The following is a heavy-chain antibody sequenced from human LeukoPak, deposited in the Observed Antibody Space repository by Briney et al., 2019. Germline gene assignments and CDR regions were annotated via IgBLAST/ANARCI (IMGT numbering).Heavy chain of an antibody. V-gene: IGHV3-23*01. D-gene: IGHD3-22*01. Sequence: GGSLRLSCAASGFTFSTYAMSWVRQAPGKGLEWVSAISGSGGSTHYADSVKGRFTISRDNAKNSLYLQMNSLRAEDTAVYYCARGRGDSSGPAFDYWGQGTLVTVSS. CDR3: ARGRGDSSGPAFDY. CDR2: ISGSGGST. CDR1: GFTFSTYA. J-gene: IGHJ4*02.